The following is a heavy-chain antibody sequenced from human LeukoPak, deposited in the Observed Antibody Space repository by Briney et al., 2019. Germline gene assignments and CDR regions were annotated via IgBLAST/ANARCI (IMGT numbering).Heavy chain of an antibody. V-gene: IGHV3-7*01. CDR3: ARVDCSGGSCYYYGSGAFDI. CDR2: IKQDGSEK. Sequence: PGGSLRLSCAASGFTFSSHSMNWVRQAPGKGLEWVANIKQDGSEKYYVDSVKGRFTISRDNAKNSLYLQMNSLRAEDTAVYYCARVDCSGGSCYYYGSGAFDIWGQGTMVTVSS. J-gene: IGHJ3*02. CDR1: GFTFSSHS. D-gene: IGHD2-15*01.